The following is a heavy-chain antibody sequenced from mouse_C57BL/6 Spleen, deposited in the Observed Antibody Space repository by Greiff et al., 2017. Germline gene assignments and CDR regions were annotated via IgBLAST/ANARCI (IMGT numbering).Heavy chain of an antibody. D-gene: IGHD2-4*01. V-gene: IGHV1-64*01. J-gene: IGHJ3*01. CDR1: GYTFTSYW. CDR2: IHPNSGST. Sequence: VQLQQPGAELVKPGASVKLSCKASGYTFTSYWMHWVKQRPGQGLEWIGMIHPNSGSTNYNEKFKSKATLTVDKSSSTAYMQLSSMTSEEYEVYYCAGEADYDGGWFANWSQETRVSVS. CDR3: AGEADYDGGWFAN.